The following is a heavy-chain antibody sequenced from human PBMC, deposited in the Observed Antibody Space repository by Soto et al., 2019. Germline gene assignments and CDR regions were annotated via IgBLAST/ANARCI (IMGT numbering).Heavy chain of an antibody. J-gene: IGHJ6*02. CDR2: TRQDGGQS. CDR1: GFTLSSYW. CDR3: TKASSDRHHMDV. V-gene: IGHV3-7*03. Sequence: GGSLRLSCEASGFTLSSYWMSWIRQAPGKGLEWVANTRQDGGQSYLVDSVQGRFTISRDNAKNTLYLQMSSLRAEDTALYYCTKASSDRHHMDVWGQGTTVTVSS.